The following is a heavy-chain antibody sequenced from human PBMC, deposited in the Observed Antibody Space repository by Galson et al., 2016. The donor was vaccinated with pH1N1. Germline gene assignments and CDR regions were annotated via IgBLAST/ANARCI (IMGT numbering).Heavy chain of an antibody. CDR3: AKTLTHDEIYDAFDI. D-gene: IGHD2/OR15-2a*01. V-gene: IGHV3-23*01. J-gene: IGHJ3*02. CDR2: ISGSGGST. Sequence: SLRLSCAASGFTFSSYAMRWVRQAPGKGLEWVSAISGSGGSTYYADSVKGRFAISRDNSKKPRYLQMNSLRAEDTAVYYCAKTLTHDEIYDAFDIWGQGTMVTVSS. CDR1: GFTFSSYA.